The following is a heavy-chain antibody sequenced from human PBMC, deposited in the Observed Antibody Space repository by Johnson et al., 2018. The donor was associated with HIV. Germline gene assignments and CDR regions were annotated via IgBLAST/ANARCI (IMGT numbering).Heavy chain of an antibody. CDR3: AREEGNYILTRGDAFDI. D-gene: IGHD3-9*01. J-gene: IGHJ3*02. CDR1: GFTFDDYG. Sequence: VQLVESGGGVVRPGGSLRLSCAASGFTFDDYGMSWVRQAPGKGLEWVSGINWNGGSTGYADSVKGRFTISRDNAKNSLYLQMNSLRAEDTALYYCAREEGNYILTRGDAFDIWGQGTMVTVSS. CDR2: INWNGGST. V-gene: IGHV3-20*04.